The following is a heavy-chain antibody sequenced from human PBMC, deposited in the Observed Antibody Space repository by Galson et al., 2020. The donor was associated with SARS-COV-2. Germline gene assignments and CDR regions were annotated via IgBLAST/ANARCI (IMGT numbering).Heavy chain of an antibody. J-gene: IGHJ5*02. D-gene: IGHD3-22*01. CDR1: GGSISSSNW. Sequence: SETLSLTCAASGGSISSSNWWSCVRQPPGKRLEWIGEIYHSGSTNYNPSLKSRVTISVDKSKNQFSLKLSSVTAADTAVYYCARVEAYYYDSSGYWSPWGQGTLVTVSS. V-gene: IGHV4-4*02. CDR2: IYHSGST. CDR3: ARVEAYYYDSSGYWSP.